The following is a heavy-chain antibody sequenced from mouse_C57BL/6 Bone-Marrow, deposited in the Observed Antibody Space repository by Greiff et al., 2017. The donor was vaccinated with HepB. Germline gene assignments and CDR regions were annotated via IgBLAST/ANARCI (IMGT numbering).Heavy chain of an antibody. CDR2: IHPNSGST. V-gene: IGHV1-64*01. CDR1: GYTFTSYW. CDR3: AKRWLLPLYAMDY. J-gene: IGHJ4*01. Sequence: QVQLQQPGAELVKPGASVKLSCKASGYTFTSYWMHWVKQRPGQGLEWIAMIHPNSGSTNYNEKFKSKATLTVDKSSSTAYMQLSSLTSEDSAVYYCAKRWLLPLYAMDYWGQGTSVTVSS. D-gene: IGHD2-3*01.